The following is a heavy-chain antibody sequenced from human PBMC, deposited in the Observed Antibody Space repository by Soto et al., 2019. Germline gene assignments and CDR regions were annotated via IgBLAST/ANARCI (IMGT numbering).Heavy chain of an antibody. V-gene: IGHV4-39*01. CDR1: GGSMSTSYY. D-gene: IGHD3-10*01. CDR2: IYYSGST. Sequence: QLQLQESGPGLLKPSETLSLTCTVSGGSMSTSYYWGWIRQPPGKGLEWIGSIYYSGSTYYNPSLTRRVTISVATTKNQFSLKLTSVTAADTSVYYCATLWFGEADYWGPGTLVTVSS. J-gene: IGHJ4*02. CDR3: ATLWFGEADY.